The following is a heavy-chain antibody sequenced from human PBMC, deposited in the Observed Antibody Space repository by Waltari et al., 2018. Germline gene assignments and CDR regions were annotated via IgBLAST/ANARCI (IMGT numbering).Heavy chain of an antibody. V-gene: IGHV6-1*01. Sequence: QVQLQESDPGLVKPSQTLSLTCAISGDSVSSHSAGWNWIRQSPSRGLEWLGRTYYRSRWYYDYAVSVKSRITISPDTSKNQLSLQLNSVTPEDTAVYYCAGGGLVRGTIPWLDPWGQGTLVTVSS. CDR1: GDSVSSHSAG. CDR2: TYYRSRWYY. D-gene: IGHD3-10*02. CDR3: AGGGLVRGTIPWLDP. J-gene: IGHJ5*02.